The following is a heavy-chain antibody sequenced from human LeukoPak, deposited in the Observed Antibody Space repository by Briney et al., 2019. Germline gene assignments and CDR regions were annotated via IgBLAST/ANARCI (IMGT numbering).Heavy chain of an antibody. Sequence: PSETLSLTCTVSGGSISSSSYYWGWIRQPPGKGLEWIGSIYYSGSTYYNPSLKSRVTISVDTSKNQFSLKLSSVTAADTAVYYCARDVLRYFDWLLPPLRYNWFDPWGQGTLVTVSS. CDR3: ARDVLRYFDWLLPPLRYNWFDP. J-gene: IGHJ5*02. V-gene: IGHV4-39*07. D-gene: IGHD3-9*01. CDR1: GGSISSSSYY. CDR2: IYYSGST.